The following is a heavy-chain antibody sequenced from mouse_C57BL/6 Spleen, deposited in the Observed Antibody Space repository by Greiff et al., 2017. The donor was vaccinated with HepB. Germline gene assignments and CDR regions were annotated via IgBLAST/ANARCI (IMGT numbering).Heavy chain of an antibody. CDR2: ISSGGSYT. J-gene: IGHJ1*03. V-gene: IGHV5-6*01. Sequence: EVQVVESGGDLVKPGGSLKLSCAASGFTFSSYGMSWVRQTPDKRLEWVATISSGGSYTYYPDSVKGRFTISRDNAKNPLYLQMSSLKSEDTAMYYCARLNWYFDVWGTGTTVTVSS. CDR1: GFTFSSYG. CDR3: ARLNWYFDV.